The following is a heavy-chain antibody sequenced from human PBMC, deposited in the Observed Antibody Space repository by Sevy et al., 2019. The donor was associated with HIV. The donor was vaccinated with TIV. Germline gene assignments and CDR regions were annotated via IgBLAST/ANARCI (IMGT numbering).Heavy chain of an antibody. CDR3: ARGARGTLPSYYYYNLNI. D-gene: IGHD3-16*01. CDR2: IYPGDSDT. V-gene: IGHV5-51*07. J-gene: IGHJ6*02. CDR1: GYSFTDYW. Sequence: GESLKISCKGSGYSFTDYWIGWVHQKPGKGLEWMGIIYPGDSDTIYSPSFQGQVTISVDKSISTAYLQWSSLKTSDTAIFYCARGARGTLPSYYYYNLNIWGQGTTVTVSS.